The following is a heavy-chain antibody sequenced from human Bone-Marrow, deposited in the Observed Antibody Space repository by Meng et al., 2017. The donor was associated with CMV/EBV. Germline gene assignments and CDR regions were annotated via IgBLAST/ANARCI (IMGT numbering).Heavy chain of an antibody. V-gene: IGHV4-61*01. D-gene: IGHD3-10*01. Sequence: LRLSCTVSGGSVSSGSYYWSWIRQPPGKGLEWIGYIYYSGSTNYNPSLKSRVTISVDTSKNQFSLKLSSVTAADTAVYYCAREVTMVRGVIYYYGMDVCGQGTTVTVSS. J-gene: IGHJ6*02. CDR1: GGSVSSGSYY. CDR3: AREVTMVRGVIYYYGMDV. CDR2: IYYSGST.